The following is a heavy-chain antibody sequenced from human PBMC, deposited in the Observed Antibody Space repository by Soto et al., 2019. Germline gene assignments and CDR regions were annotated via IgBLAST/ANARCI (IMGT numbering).Heavy chain of an antibody. CDR1: GFTFSSYA. Sequence: EVQLLESGGGLVQPGGSLRLSCAASGFTFSSYAMSWVRQAPGKGLEWVSAISGSGGSTYYADSVKGRFTISRENSKNTLYLQMNRPRAEDTAVYYCAKYEGGPPPANYIWGIYLPDYFDYWGQGTLVTVSS. CDR3: AKYEGGPPPANYIWGIYLPDYFDY. V-gene: IGHV3-23*01. CDR2: ISGSGGST. J-gene: IGHJ4*02. D-gene: IGHD3-16*02.